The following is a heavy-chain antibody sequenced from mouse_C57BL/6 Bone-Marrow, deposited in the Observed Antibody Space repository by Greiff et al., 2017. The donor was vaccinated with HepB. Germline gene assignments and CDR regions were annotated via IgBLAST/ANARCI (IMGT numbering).Heavy chain of an antibody. J-gene: IGHJ2*01. Sequence: VQLQQSGPELVRPGVSVKISCKGSGYTFTDYAMHWVKQSHAKRLEWIGVISTYNGNASYNQKFKGKATMTVDKSSSTAYIDLYRLTSEDSAVYYCARILIYYYGSSPFYWGQGTTLTVSS. CDR1: GYTFTDYA. V-gene: IGHV1-67*01. CDR2: ISTYNGNA. D-gene: IGHD1-1*01. CDR3: ARILIYYYGSSPFY.